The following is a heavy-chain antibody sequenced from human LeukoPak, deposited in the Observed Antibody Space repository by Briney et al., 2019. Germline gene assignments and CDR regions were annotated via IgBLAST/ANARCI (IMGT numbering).Heavy chain of an antibody. V-gene: IGHV3-33*01. CDR2: MWDDGTNE. J-gene: IGHJ4*02. CDR1: GFNFGIYG. D-gene: IGHD2-21*01. Sequence: GGSLRLSCAASGFNFGIYGMHWVRQAPGKGLEWVAVMWDDGTNEYYVESVKGRFTISRDNGKRTLYLQMNSLRAEDTAVYYCARDPGAYCGGDCYFGSDYWGQGTLVTVSS. CDR3: ARDPGAYCGGDCYFGSDY.